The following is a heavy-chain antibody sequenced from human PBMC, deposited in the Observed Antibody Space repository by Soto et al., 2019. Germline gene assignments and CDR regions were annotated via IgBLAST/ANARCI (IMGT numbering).Heavy chain of an antibody. CDR3: ARGVYCGGDCYTEDAFDI. D-gene: IGHD2-21*02. CDR2: INSDGSST. Sequence: EVQLVESGGGLVQPGGSLRLSCAASGFTFSSYWMHWVRQAPGKGLVWVLRINSDGSSTSYADSVKGRFTISRDNAKNTLYLQMNSLRAEDTAVYYCARGVYCGGDCYTEDAFDIWGQGTMVTVSS. CDR1: GFTFSSYW. V-gene: IGHV3-74*01. J-gene: IGHJ3*02.